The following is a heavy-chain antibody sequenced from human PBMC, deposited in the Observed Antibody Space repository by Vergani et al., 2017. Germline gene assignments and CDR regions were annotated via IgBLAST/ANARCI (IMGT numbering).Heavy chain of an antibody. V-gene: IGHV3-7*03. CDR2: IKQDGSEK. J-gene: IGHJ4*02. CDR1: GFMFSNYW. Sequence: EVQLVESGGGLVQPGGSLRLSCAASGFMFSNYWMNWVRQAPGKGLEWVANIKQDGSEKYYVDSVRGRFTISRDNAKNSLYLQMNSLRAEDMALYYCARNPGYSSGWYPDYWGQGTLVTVSS. D-gene: IGHD6-19*01. CDR3: ARNPGYSSGWYPDY.